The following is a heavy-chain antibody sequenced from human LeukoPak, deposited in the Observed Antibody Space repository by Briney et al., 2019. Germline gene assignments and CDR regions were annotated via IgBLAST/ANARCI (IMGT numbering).Heavy chain of an antibody. Sequence: SETLSLTCTVSGGSIFSYYWNWIRHSPGKGLEWLVYIYLYGITNFSPSLRSRGTISIATTKNQFSLRLASVTAADTAMYYCARRAYFDSSGYSPTSGYFDLWGRGTLVTVSS. V-gene: IGHV4-59*08. J-gene: IGHJ2*01. CDR2: IYLYGIT. CDR1: GGSIFSYY. CDR3: ARRAYFDSSGYSPTSGYFDL. D-gene: IGHD3-22*01.